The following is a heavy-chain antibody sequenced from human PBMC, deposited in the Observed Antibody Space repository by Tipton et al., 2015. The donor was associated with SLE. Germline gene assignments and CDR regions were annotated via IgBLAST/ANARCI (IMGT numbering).Heavy chain of an antibody. CDR2: IYYTGTT. Sequence: TLSLTCSISGSSITSSSHYWGWIRQPPGEGLEWIGSIYYTGTTYYNPSLKSRVTISVETSKTHFSLKMSSVTAADTAMYYCARLSSGTGDFEHWGQGTLVVVSS. CDR3: ARLSSGTGDFEH. D-gene: IGHD7-27*01. J-gene: IGHJ4*02. V-gene: IGHV4-39*01. CDR1: GSSITSSSHY.